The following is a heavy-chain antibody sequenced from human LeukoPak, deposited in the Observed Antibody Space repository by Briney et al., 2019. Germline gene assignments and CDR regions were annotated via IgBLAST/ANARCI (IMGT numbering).Heavy chain of an antibody. Sequence: GGSLRLSCAASGFTFSSYAMSWVRQAPGKGLEWASAISGSGGSTYYADSVKGRFTISKDNSKNTLYLQVNSLRAEDTAVYYCAKGTDYGDYDRYWYFDLWGRGTLVTVSS. CDR3: AKGTDYGDYDRYWYFDL. CDR1: GFTFSSYA. J-gene: IGHJ2*01. V-gene: IGHV3-23*01. D-gene: IGHD4-17*01. CDR2: ISGSGGST.